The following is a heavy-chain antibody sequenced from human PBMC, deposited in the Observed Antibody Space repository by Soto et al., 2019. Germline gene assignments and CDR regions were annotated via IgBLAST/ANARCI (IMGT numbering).Heavy chain of an antibody. CDR1: GFTFSSYA. D-gene: IGHD3-22*01. V-gene: IGHV3-30-3*01. Sequence: GGSLRLSCAASGFTFSSYAMHWVRQAPGKGLEWVAVISYDGSNKYYADSVKGRFTISRDNSKNTLYLQMNGLRAEDTAVYYCARAPYYYDSSGYPTPFDIWGQGTMVTVSS. CDR2: ISYDGSNK. CDR3: ARAPYYYDSSGYPTPFDI. J-gene: IGHJ3*02.